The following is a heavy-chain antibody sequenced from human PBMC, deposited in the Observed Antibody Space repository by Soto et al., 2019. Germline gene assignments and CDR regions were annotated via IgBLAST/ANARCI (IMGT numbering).Heavy chain of an antibody. CDR2: VHHSWGS. Sequence: QVQLQESGPGLVKPSETLSLSCTVSGGSISSYYWSWFRQSPGKRMEWIGYVHHSWGSSYNPSLQXXVXXSLDPSKGQFSLKVTSVTATDTAVYYCARQGFGPLHGLVDVWGQGTTVTVSS. D-gene: IGHD3-10*01. J-gene: IGHJ6*02. CDR1: GGSISSYY. V-gene: IGHV4-59*08. CDR3: ARQGFGPLHGLVDV.